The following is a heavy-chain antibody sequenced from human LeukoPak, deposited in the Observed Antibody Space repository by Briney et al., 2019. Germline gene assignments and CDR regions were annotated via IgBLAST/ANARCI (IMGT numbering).Heavy chain of an antibody. CDR1: GYSISSGYY. CDR2: IYHSGST. D-gene: IGHD3-9*01. J-gene: IGHJ5*02. Sequence: SETLSLTCTVSGYSISSGYYWGWIRQPPGKGLEWIGSIYHSGSTYYNPSLKSRVTISVDTSKNQFSLKLSSVTAADTAVYYCARDQETGYFDPWGQGTLVTVSS. CDR3: ARDQETGYFDP. V-gene: IGHV4-38-2*02.